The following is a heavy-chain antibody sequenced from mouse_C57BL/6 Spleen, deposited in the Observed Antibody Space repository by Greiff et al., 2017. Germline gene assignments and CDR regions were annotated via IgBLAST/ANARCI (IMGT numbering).Heavy chain of an antibody. CDR2: IDPSDSYT. CDR3: ARYYDGLGCFDY. CDR1: GYTFTSYW. Sequence: VQLQQPGAELVRPWTSVKLSCKASGYTFTSYWMHWVKQRPGQGLEWIGVIDPSDSYTNSTQQFKGQATLTVDTSSSTAYMQLSSLTSEDSAVDYCARYYDGLGCFDYWGQGTTLTVSS. V-gene: IGHV1-59*01. J-gene: IGHJ2*01. D-gene: IGHD1-1*01.